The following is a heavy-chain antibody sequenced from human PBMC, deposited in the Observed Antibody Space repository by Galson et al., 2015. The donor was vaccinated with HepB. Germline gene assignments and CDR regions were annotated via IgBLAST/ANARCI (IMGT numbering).Heavy chain of an antibody. V-gene: IGHV1-69*13. J-gene: IGHJ6*02. D-gene: IGHD6-13*01. CDR3: ARGQGYSSSWFVYYYYGMDV. CDR1: GGTFSSYA. CDR2: IIPIFGTA. Sequence: SVKVSCKASGGTFSSYAISWVRQAPGQGLEWMGGIIPIFGTANYAQKFQGRVTITADESTSTAYMELSSLRSEDTAVYYCARGQGYSSSWFVYYYYGMDVWGQGTTVTVSS.